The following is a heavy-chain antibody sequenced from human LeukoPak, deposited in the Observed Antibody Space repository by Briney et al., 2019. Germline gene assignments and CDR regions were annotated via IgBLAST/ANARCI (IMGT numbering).Heavy chain of an antibody. V-gene: IGHV4-59*01. D-gene: IGHD5-18*01. Sequence: SETLSLTCNVSGGSISSYYWSWIRQPPGKGLEWIGYIYYSGSTNYNPSLKSRITMSVDTSKNQFSLKLSSVTAADTAVYYCARGKQLWPGEYDYWGQGTLVTVSS. J-gene: IGHJ4*02. CDR2: IYYSGST. CDR1: GGSISSYY. CDR3: ARGKQLWPGEYDY.